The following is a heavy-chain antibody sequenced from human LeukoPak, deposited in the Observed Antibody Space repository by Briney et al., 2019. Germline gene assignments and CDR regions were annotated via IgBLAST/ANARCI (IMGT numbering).Heavy chain of an antibody. CDR2: ISSSSSYI. V-gene: IGHV3-21*01. CDR1: GFTFSSYS. CDR3: ARGWGTLSSGSFN. J-gene: IGHJ4*02. D-gene: IGHD3-10*02. Sequence: GGSLRLSCAASGFTFSSYSMNWVRQAPGKGLEWVSSISSSSSYIYYADSVKGRFTISRDNAKNSLYLQMNSLRAEDTAVYYCARGWGTLSSGSFNWGQGTLVTVSS.